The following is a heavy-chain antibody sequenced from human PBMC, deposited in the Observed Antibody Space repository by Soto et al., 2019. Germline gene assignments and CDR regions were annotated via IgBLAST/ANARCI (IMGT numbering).Heavy chain of an antibody. Sequence: WASVKVSCKASGYTFTSYYMHWVRQAPGQGLEWMGIINPSGGSTSYAQKFQGRVTMTRDTSTSTVYMELSSLRSEDTAVYYCARDQEPRIAVYGRAENAFDIWGQGTMVTVSS. CDR2: INPSGGST. J-gene: IGHJ3*02. CDR1: GYTFTSYY. D-gene: IGHD6-19*01. CDR3: ARDQEPRIAVYGRAENAFDI. V-gene: IGHV1-46*01.